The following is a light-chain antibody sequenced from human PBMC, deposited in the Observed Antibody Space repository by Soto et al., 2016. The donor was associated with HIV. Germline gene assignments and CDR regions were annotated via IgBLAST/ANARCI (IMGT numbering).Light chain of an antibody. CDR2: QAS. CDR3: QQYNSYS. Sequence: DIQMTQSPSSLSASVGDRVTITCQASQDISNYLNWYQQKPGKAPKLLIYQASSLESGVPSRFSGSGSGTEFTLTISSLQPDDFTTYYCQQYNSYSFGPGTKVDI. CDR1: QDISNY. J-gene: IGKJ3*01. V-gene: IGKV1-5*03.